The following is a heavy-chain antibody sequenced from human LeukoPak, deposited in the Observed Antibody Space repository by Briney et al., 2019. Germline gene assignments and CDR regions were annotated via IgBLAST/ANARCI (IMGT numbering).Heavy chain of an antibody. Sequence: ASVKVSCKASGYVFTGYYIHWVRQAPGQGLEWMGWINPNSGGTNYEQKFQGRVTMTRDTSITTVYMELDRLTNDDTAVYYCARALSYSSPLDYWGREALVTVSS. CDR1: GYVFTGYY. CDR3: ARALSYSSPLDY. D-gene: IGHD6-19*01. V-gene: IGHV1-2*02. J-gene: IGHJ4*02. CDR2: INPNSGGT.